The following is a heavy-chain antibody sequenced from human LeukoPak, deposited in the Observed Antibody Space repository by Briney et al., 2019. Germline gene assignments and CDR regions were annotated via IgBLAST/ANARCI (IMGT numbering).Heavy chain of an antibody. J-gene: IGHJ5*02. Sequence: MTSQTLSLTCTVSGGSISSGSYYWSWIRQPAGKGLEWIGRIYTGGSTNYNPSLKSRATISVDTSKNQFSLKLSSVTAADTAVYYCARAQQYYDILTGYLNWFDPWGQGTLVTVSS. CDR1: GGSISSGSYY. CDR3: ARAQQYYDILTGYLNWFDP. V-gene: IGHV4-61*02. D-gene: IGHD3-9*01. CDR2: IYTGGST.